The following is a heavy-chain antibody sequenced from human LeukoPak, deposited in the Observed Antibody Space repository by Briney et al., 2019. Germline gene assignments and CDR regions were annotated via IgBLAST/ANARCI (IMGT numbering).Heavy chain of an antibody. CDR1: GGSMNSDSYF. V-gene: IGHV4-61*02. Sequence: SQTLSLTCTVSGGSMNSDSYFWSWIRQPAGKGLEWIGRSYSSGRTFYNPSLESRVTISLDTSQNQFSLKLSSVTAADTAVYYCAAARADYGDYNSYYYMGVWGQGTTVTVSS. CDR2: SYSSGRT. J-gene: IGHJ6*03. CDR3: AAARADYGDYNSYYYMGV. D-gene: IGHD4-17*01.